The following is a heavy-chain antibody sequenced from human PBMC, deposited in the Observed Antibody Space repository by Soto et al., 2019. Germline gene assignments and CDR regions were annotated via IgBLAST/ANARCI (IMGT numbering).Heavy chain of an antibody. CDR2: ISRFSDRT. J-gene: IGHJ4*02. CDR3: ARARDYFGEFDYFDY. CDR1: GFNFNSYT. Sequence: GGSLRLSCSASGFNFNSYTMNWVRQAPGKGLEWVSSISRFSDRTYYADSVKGRFAIFRANAENSVYLQVNSLRAEDTAVYYCARARDYFGEFDYFDYWGQGTPVTVSS. V-gene: IGHV3-21*06. D-gene: IGHD3-10*01.